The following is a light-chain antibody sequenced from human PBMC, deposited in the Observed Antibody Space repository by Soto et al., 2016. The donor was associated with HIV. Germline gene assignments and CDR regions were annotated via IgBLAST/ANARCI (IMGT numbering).Light chain of an antibody. J-gene: IGKJ2*01. CDR3: QQYNSYPRT. CDR2: AAP. Sequence: DIQMTQSPSSVSASVGDRVTVTCRASQVINNWLAWYQQKPGEAPKLLISAAPSLQNGVPSRFSGSGYGTDFTLTISSLQPEDFATYYCQQYNSYPRTFGQGTKLEIK. V-gene: IGKV1D-16*01. CDR1: QVINNW.